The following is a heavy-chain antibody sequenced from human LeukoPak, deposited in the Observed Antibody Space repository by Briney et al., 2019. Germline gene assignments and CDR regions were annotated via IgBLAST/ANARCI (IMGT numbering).Heavy chain of an antibody. V-gene: IGHV3-30*02. D-gene: IGHD2-15*01. CDR2: IRYDGSNK. J-gene: IGHJ5*02. Sequence: GGSLRLSCAASGFTFSSYGMHWVRQAPGKGLEWVAFIRYDGSNKYYADSVKGRFTISRDNFKNTLYLQMNSLRAEDTAVYYCAREIVVVVAAPGRWFDPWGQGTLVTVSS. CDR3: AREIVVVVAAPGRWFDP. CDR1: GFTFSSYG.